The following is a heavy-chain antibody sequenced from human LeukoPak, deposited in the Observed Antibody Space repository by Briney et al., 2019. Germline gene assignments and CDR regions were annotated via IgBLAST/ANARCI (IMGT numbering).Heavy chain of an antibody. Sequence: PETLSLTCTVSRGSISSYYWSWIRQPPGKGLEWIGEINHSGSTNYNPSLKSRVTISVDTSKNQFSLKLSSVTAADTAVYYCGGGSYTYYFDYWGQGTLVTVSS. J-gene: IGHJ4*02. CDR1: RGSISSYY. CDR2: INHSGST. D-gene: IGHD1-26*01. CDR3: GGGSYTYYFDY. V-gene: IGHV4-34*01.